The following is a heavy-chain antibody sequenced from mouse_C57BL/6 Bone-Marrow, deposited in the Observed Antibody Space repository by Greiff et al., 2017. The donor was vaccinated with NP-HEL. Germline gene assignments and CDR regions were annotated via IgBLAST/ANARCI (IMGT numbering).Heavy chain of an antibody. J-gene: IGHJ3*01. D-gene: IGHD1-1*01. CDR2: INSDGGSP. Sequence: EVKVEESGGGLVQPGESLKLSCESNEYEFPSHDMSWVRKTPEKRLELVAAINSDGGSPSYPDTMERRFIISRDNTQKTLYLQMSSLRSEDTALYYCARHGGGRAWFAYWGQGTLVTVSA. CDR1: EYEFPSHD. CDR3: ARHGGGRAWFAY. V-gene: IGHV5-2*03.